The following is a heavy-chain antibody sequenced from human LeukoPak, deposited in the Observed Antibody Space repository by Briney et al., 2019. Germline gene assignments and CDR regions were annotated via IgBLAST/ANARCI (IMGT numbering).Heavy chain of an antibody. CDR3: ARCGGSSSGLDY. Sequence: SETLSLTCTVSGGSISSYYWSWIRQPPGKGLEWIGYIYYSGSTNYNPSLKSRVTISVDTSKNQFSLKLSSVTAADTAVYYCARCGGSSSGLDYWGQGTLVTVSS. CDR2: IYYSGST. V-gene: IGHV4-59*01. D-gene: IGHD6-6*01. J-gene: IGHJ4*02. CDR1: GGSISSYY.